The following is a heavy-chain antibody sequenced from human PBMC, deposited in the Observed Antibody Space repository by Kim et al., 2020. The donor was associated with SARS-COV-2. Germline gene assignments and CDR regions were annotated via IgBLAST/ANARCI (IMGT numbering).Heavy chain of an antibody. V-gene: IGHV1-46*01. CDR2: GST. J-gene: IGHJ4*02. CDR3: ARGLKDFDY. Sequence: GSTSYAQKFQGRVTMTRDTSTSTVYMELSSLRSEDTAVYYCARGLKDFDYWGQGTLVTVSS.